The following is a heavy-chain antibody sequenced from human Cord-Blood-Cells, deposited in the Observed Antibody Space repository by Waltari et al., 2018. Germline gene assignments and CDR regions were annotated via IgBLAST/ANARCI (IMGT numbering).Heavy chain of an antibody. Sequence: QVQLQQWGAGLLKPSETLSLTCAVYGGSFSGYYWSWIRQPPGQGLEWIGEINHSGSTNYNPSLKSRVTISVDTSKNQFSLKLSSVTAADTAVYYCARLSYSSSWYDYYYYMDVWGKGTTVTVSS. CDR3: ARLSYSSSWYDYYYYMDV. D-gene: IGHD6-13*01. J-gene: IGHJ6*03. CDR2: INHSGST. CDR1: GGSFSGYY. V-gene: IGHV4-34*01.